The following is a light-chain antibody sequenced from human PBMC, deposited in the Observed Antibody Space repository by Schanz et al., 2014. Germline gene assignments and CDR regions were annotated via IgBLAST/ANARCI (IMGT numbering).Light chain of an antibody. CDR1: QDISNY. Sequence: DIQMTQSPSSLSASVGDRVTITCRASQDISNYLAWYQQRPGKVPKLMIYAASTLQSGVPSRFSGSGSGTDFTLTISSLQPEDVATYYCQKYDSFPFTFGGGTKVEIK. V-gene: IGKV1-27*01. CDR3: QKYDSFPFT. CDR2: AAS. J-gene: IGKJ4*01.